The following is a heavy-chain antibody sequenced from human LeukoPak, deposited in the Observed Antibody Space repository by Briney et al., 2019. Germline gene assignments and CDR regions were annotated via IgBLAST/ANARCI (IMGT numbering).Heavy chain of an antibody. CDR1: GFTFSSYS. J-gene: IGHJ4*02. CDR2: ISSSSSYI. Sequence: GGSLRLSCAASGFTFSSYSMNWVRQAPGKGLEWVSSISSSSSYIYYADSVKGRFTISRDNAKNSLYLQMNSLRAEDTAVYYCARPTVTHLDYWGQGTLATVSS. V-gene: IGHV3-21*01. D-gene: IGHD4-17*01. CDR3: ARPTVTHLDY.